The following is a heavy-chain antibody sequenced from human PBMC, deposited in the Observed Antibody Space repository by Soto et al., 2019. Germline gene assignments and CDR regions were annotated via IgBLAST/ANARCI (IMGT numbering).Heavy chain of an antibody. CDR1: GFTFSSYA. CDR2: ISGSGGNT. D-gene: IGHD2-8*01. Sequence: GGSLRLSCAASGFTFSSYAMSWVRQAPGKGLEWVSAISGSGGNTYYADSVKGRFTISRDNSKNTLYLRMNSLRAEDTAVYYCAKGSCTNGVCYTGHFDYWGQGT. CDR3: AKGSCTNGVCYTGHFDY. J-gene: IGHJ4*02. V-gene: IGHV3-23*01.